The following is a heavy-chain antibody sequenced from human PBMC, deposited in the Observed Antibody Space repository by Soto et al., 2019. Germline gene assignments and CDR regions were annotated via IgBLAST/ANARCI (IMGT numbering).Heavy chain of an antibody. J-gene: IGHJ4*02. V-gene: IGHV3-30*18. CDR1: GFTFSSYG. CDR2: ISHDGSNK. CDR3: AKEAYYDSSGYYYYFDY. Sequence: GGSLRLSCAASGFTFSSYGMHWVRQAPGKGLEWVAVISHDGSNKYYADSVKGRFTISRDNSKNTLYLQMNSLRAEDTAVYYCAKEAYYDSSGYYYYFDYWGQGTLVTVSS. D-gene: IGHD3-22*01.